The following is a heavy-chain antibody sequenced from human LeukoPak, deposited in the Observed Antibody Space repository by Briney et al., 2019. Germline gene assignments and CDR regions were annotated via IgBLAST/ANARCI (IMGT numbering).Heavy chain of an antibody. CDR2: ITGDSAYI. CDR3: ARTHFVT. J-gene: IGHJ4*02. Sequence: GSLRLSCAASGFTFSTYAMNWVRQAPGEGLKWVSCITGDSAYIYYADSVKGRFTISRDNAKNSLYLQMNSLRAEDTAVYYCARTHFVTWGQGTLVTVSS. V-gene: IGHV3-21*01. CDR1: GFTFSTYA. D-gene: IGHD2/OR15-2a*01.